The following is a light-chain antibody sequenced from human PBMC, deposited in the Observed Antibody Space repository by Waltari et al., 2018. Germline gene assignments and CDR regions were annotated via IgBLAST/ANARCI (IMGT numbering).Light chain of an antibody. CDR3: QHYVRLPAT. J-gene: IGKJ1*01. Sequence: EIVLTQSPGILSLSPGERATLPCRASQRVSRALPWYQQKPGQAPRLLIYGASSRATGIPDRFSGGGSGTDFSLTISRLEPEDFAVYYCQHYVRLPATFGQGTKVEIK. CDR2: GAS. CDR1: QRVSRA. V-gene: IGKV3-20*01.